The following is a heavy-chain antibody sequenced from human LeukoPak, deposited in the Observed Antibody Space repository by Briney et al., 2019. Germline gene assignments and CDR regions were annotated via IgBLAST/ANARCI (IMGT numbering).Heavy chain of an antibody. CDR2: IWYDGSNK. D-gene: IGHD3-10*01. CDR1: GLTFSSYG. J-gene: IGHJ6*02. Sequence: GRSLRLSCAASGLTFSSYGMHWVRQAPGKGLEWVAVIWYDGSNKYYADSVKGRFTISRDNSKNTLYLQMNSLRAEDTAVYYCAREYMVRAKYGMDVWGQGTTVTVSS. V-gene: IGHV3-33*01. CDR3: AREYMVRAKYGMDV.